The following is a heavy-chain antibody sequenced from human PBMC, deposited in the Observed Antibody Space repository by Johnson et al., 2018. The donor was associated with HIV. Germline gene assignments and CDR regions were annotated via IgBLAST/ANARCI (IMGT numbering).Heavy chain of an antibody. CDR1: GFTFSSYG. J-gene: IGHJ3*02. V-gene: IGHV3-30*03. CDR3: ARGGSSSWGGPNAFDI. Sequence: QVQLVESGGGVVQPGRSLRLSCAASGFTFSSYGMHWVRQAPGKGLEWVAVISYDGSNKYYADSVKGRFTISRDNSKNTQYLQMNSLRVEDTAVYYCARGGSSSWGGPNAFDIWGQGTMVTVSS. CDR2: ISYDGSNK. D-gene: IGHD6-13*01.